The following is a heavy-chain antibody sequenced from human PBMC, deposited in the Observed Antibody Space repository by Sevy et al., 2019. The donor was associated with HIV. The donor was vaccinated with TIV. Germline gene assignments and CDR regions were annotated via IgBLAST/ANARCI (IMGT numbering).Heavy chain of an antibody. J-gene: IGHJ5*02. CDR2: IYYSGST. CDR3: ARGLKRNCSGGCCYYNWFDP. CDR1: SGSISSGGYY. V-gene: IGHV4-31*03. Sequence: SETLSLTCTVSSGSISSGGYYWSWIRQHPGKGLEWIGYIYYSGSTYYNPSLKSRVTISVDMSKNQCSLKLSSVTAADTAVYYCARGLKRNCSGGCCYYNWFDPWGHGTLVTVSS. D-gene: IGHD2-15*01.